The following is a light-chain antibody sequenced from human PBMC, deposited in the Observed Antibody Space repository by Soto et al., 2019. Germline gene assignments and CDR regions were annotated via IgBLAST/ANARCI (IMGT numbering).Light chain of an antibody. J-gene: IGLJ2*01. CDR2: KDS. CDR3: QSADSSDTYVV. V-gene: IGLV3-25*03. CDR1: ALPKQY. Sequence: SCELTQPPSVSVSPGQTARITCCGDALPKQYAYWYQQKPGQAPVLVIYKDSERTSGIPERFSGSSSGTTVTLTISGVQAEDEADYYCQSADSSDTYVVFGGGTKLTVL.